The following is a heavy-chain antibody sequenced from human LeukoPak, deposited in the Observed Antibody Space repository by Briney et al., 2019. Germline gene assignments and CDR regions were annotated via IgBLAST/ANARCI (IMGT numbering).Heavy chain of an antibody. J-gene: IGHJ4*02. CDR3: ARVEGSGWPDH. Sequence: GGSLRLSCAVSGFTFGSYTMNWVRQAPGKGLEWVSHISSTSTTYYADSVKGRFTTSRDNAKNLLYLQMNSLRDEDTAVYYCARVEGSGWPDHWGQGTLVTVSS. D-gene: IGHD6-19*01. V-gene: IGHV3-48*02. CDR1: GFTFGSYT. CDR2: ISSTSTT.